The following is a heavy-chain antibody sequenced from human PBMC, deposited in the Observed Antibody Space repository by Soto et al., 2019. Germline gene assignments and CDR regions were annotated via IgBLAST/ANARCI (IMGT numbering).Heavy chain of an antibody. CDR2: IYHSGST. J-gene: IGHJ3*02. V-gene: IGHV4-4*02. Sequence: QVQLQESGPGLVKPSGTLSLTCAVSGGSISSSNWWSWVRQPPGKGLEWIGEIYHSGSTNYNPSLKIRVTTGVDKSKNQCSRRRSSVTAADTAVYYCARDTCSSTGCYGLDAFDIWGQGTMVTVSS. CDR3: ARDTCSSTGCYGLDAFDI. CDR1: GGSISSSNW. D-gene: IGHD2-2*01.